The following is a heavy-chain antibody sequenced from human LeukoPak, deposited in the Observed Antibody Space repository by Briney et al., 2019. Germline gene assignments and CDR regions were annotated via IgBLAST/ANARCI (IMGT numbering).Heavy chain of an antibody. V-gene: IGHV3-23*01. J-gene: IGHJ4*02. D-gene: IGHD1-1*01. CDR2: IRPSVEGT. CDR3: VKGAGSPYYYDY. Sequence: GGSLRLSCAASGFTFSSYAMIWVRQAPGKGLESVSLIRPSVEGTYYAGSVKGRFTISRDNSKNTLYLQMNSLRVEDTAIYYCVKGAGSPYYYDYWGQGTLVTVPS. CDR1: GFTFSSYA.